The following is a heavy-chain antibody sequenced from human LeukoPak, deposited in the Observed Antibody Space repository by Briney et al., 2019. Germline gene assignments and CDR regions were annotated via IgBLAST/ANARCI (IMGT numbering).Heavy chain of an antibody. J-gene: IGHJ4*02. CDR2: IYHSGST. V-gene: IGHV4-4*02. CDR3: AGSAAWLVRSYFDY. D-gene: IGHD6-6*01. Sequence: KSSGTLSLTCAVSGGSISSSNWWSWVRQPPGKGLEWIGEIYHSGSTNYNPSLKSRVTISVDKSKNQFSLKPSSVTAADTAVYYCAGSAAWLVRSYFDYWGQGTLVTVSS. CDR1: GGSISSSNW.